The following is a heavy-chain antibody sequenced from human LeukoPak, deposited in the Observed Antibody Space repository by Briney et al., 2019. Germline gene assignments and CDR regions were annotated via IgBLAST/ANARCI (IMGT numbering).Heavy chain of an antibody. D-gene: IGHD1-14*01. CDR1: GYTFTGYY. CDR2: INPNSGGT. V-gene: IGHV1-2*02. Sequence: ASVKASCKASGYTFTGYYMHWGRQAPGQRLGWMGWINPNSGGTNKEQTFPGRGTMTRDTAISTAYIGLSRLRADDTAVYDFVWEPGRNDAFDIWRRGTKVTVPS. CDR3: VWEPGRNDAFDI. J-gene: IGHJ3*02.